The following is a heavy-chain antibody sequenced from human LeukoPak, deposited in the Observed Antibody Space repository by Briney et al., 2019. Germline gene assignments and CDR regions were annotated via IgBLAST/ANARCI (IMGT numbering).Heavy chain of an antibody. CDR2: IIPIFGTA. CDR3: AGEVSGWPYYYYYGMDV. J-gene: IGHJ6*02. CDR1: GGTFSSYA. Sequence: SVKVSCKASGGTFSSYAISWVRQAPGQGLEWMGGIIPIFGTANYAQKFQGRVTITADKSTSTAYMELSSLRSEDTAVYYCAGEVSGWPYYYYYGMDVWGQGTTVTVSS. V-gene: IGHV1-69*06. D-gene: IGHD6-19*01.